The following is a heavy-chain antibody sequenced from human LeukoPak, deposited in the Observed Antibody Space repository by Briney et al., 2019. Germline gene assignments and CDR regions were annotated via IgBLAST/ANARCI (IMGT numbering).Heavy chain of an antibody. V-gene: IGHV3-53*01. CDR2: FYGGGST. J-gene: IGHJ4*02. CDR1: GFTVSSNY. Sequence: GGSLRLSCAASGFTVSSNYMSWVRQAPGKELEWVSVFYGGGSTYYADSVKGRFTISRDNSKNTLYLQMNSLRAEDTAVYYCAKDLSLYYDSSGYTIWGQGTLVTVSS. D-gene: IGHD3-22*01. CDR3: AKDLSLYYDSSGYTI.